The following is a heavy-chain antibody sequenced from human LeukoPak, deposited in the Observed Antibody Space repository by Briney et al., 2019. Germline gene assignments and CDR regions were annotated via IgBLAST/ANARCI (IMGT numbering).Heavy chain of an antibody. CDR3: SGGVNSLHLDFDY. CDR2: ISGSGATT. V-gene: IGHV3-23*01. J-gene: IGHJ4*02. D-gene: IGHD4-23*01. Sequence: GGSLRLSCEASGFNFNVYAMSLVRQAPRKGPEWVSAISGSGATTYYADSVKGRLTISRDNSKNTVFLQMNSLRAEDTAIYYCSGGVNSLHLDFDYWGQGTLVTVSS. CDR1: GFNFNVYA.